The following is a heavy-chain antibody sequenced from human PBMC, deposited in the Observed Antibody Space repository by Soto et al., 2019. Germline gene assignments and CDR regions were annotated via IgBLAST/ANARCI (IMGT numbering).Heavy chain of an antibody. CDR3: ARPPLGGCYYGLCAFDL. J-gene: IGHJ3*01. Sequence: PSETLSLTCTVSGGSISSTTSHYWGWIRQPPGKGLEWIGSILYSGSTYYNPSLKSRVTISVDMSKNQFSLKLSSLTAADTAVYYCARPPLGGCYYGLCAFDLWGQGTMVTVSS. D-gene: IGHD2-15*01. CDR1: GGSISSTTSHY. V-gene: IGHV4-39*01. CDR2: ILYSGST.